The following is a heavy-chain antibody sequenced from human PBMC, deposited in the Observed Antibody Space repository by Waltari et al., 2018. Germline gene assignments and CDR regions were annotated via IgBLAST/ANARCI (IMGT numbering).Heavy chain of an antibody. J-gene: IGHJ4*02. CDR3: ARDGSGWYYFDY. CDR1: GFTFSSCW. D-gene: IGHD6-19*01. V-gene: IGHV3-7*01. Sequence: EVQLVESGGGLVQPGGSLRLSCAASGFTFSSCWMSWVRQAPGKGLELVANIKQDGSEKYYVDSVKGRFTISRDNAKNSLYLQMNSLRAEDTAVYYCARDGSGWYYFDYWGQGTLVTVSS. CDR2: IKQDGSEK.